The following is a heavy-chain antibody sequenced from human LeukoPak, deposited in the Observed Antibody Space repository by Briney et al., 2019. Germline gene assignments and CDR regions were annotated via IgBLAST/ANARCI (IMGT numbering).Heavy chain of an antibody. J-gene: IGHJ4*02. CDR3: ARDKLVGDSYFEY. D-gene: IGHD1-26*01. CDR2: ISSSSSYI. CDR1: GFTFNSYW. V-gene: IGHV3-21*01. Sequence: PGGSLRLSCAASGFTFNSYWMSWVRQAPGKGLEWVSSISSSSSYIYYADSVKGRFTISRDNAKNSLYLQMNSLRAEDTAVYYCARDKLVGDSYFEYWGQGTLVTVSS.